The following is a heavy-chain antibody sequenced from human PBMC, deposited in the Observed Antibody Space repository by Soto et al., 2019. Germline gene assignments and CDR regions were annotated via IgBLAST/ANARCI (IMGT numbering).Heavy chain of an antibody. Sequence: GGSLRLSCAASGFTFSDYYMSWIRQAPGKGLEWVSYISSSSSYTNYADSVKGRFTISRDNAENSLYLQMNSLRAEDTAVYYCASGAARLNWFDPWGQGTLVTVSS. J-gene: IGHJ5*02. CDR2: ISSSSSYT. CDR1: GFTFSDYY. D-gene: IGHD6-6*01. CDR3: ASGAARLNWFDP. V-gene: IGHV3-11*06.